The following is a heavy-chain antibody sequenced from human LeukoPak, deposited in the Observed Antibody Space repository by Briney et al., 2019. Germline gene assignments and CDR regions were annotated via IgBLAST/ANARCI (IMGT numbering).Heavy chain of an antibody. CDR2: IYYSGST. V-gene: IGHV4-39*07. Sequence: SETLSLTCTVSGGSISSSSYYWGWIRQPPGKGLEWIGSIYYSGSTYYNPSLKSRVTISENKSLNQFSLRLSSVTAADTAVYFCARGATRRSSGEDYYYYMDVWGKGTTVTVSS. CDR1: GGSISSSSYY. J-gene: IGHJ6*03. CDR3: ARGATRRSSGEDYYYYMDV.